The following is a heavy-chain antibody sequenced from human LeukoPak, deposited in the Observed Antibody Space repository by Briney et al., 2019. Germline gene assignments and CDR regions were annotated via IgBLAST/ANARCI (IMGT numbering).Heavy chain of an antibody. CDR3: ARRRSAAGTNWFDP. CDR1: GYTFTSYD. D-gene: IGHD6-13*01. J-gene: IGHJ5*02. CDR2: MNPNSGNT. Sequence: ASVKVSCKASGYTFTSYDINWVRQATGQGLEWMGWMNPNSGNTGYAQKFQGRVTMTRNTSISTAYMELSSQRSEDTAVYYCARRRSAAGTNWFDPWGQGTLVTVSS. V-gene: IGHV1-8*01.